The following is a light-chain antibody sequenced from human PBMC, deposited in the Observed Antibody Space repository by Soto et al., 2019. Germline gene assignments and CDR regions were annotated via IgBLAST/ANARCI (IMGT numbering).Light chain of an antibody. V-gene: IGKV3-20*01. J-gene: IGKJ3*01. CDR2: GVS. CDR3: QQYGSSPT. Sequence: EIVLTQSPGTLSLSPGERATLSCRSSQSVSSSYLAWYQQRPGQAPRLLIYGVSSRATGIPDRFSGSGSGTDFTLTITRLEPEEFAVYYCQQYGSSPTFGPGTKVDIK. CDR1: QSVSSSY.